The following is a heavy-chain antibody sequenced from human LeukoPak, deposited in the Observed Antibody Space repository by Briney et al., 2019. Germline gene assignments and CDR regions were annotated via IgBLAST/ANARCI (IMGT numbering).Heavy chain of an antibody. V-gene: IGHV4-59*01. CDR1: GGSISSYY. J-gene: IGHJ6*03. CDR2: IYYSGST. CDR3: ARLYCSGGSCKNHYYYYYMDV. Sequence: SETLSLTCTVSGGSISSYYWSWIRQPPGKGLEWIGYIYYSGSTNYNPSLKSRVTISVDTSKKQFSLKLSSVTAADTAVYYCARLYCSGGSCKNHYYYYYMDVWGKGTTVTVSS. D-gene: IGHD2-15*01.